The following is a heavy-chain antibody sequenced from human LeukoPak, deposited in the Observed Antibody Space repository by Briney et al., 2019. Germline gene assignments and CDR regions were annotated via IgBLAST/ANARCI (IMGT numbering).Heavy chain of an antibody. CDR1: GYTFTSFG. J-gene: IGHJ3*02. CDR3: ARDLDYNDSSDYDAFDI. D-gene: IGHD3-22*01. CDR2: INPNSGGT. Sequence: GASVKVSCKPSGYTFTSFGISWVRQAPGQGLEWMGWINPNSGGTKYTQRFQGRVTMTRDTSINTDYMELSRLRSDDTAVYYCARDLDYNDSSDYDAFDIWGQGTMVTVSS. V-gene: IGHV1-2*02.